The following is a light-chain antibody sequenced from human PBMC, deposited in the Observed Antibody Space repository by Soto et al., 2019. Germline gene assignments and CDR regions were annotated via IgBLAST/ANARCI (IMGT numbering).Light chain of an antibody. CDR3: QQYGTSEII. Sequence: VLTLSLGTLSLSPGERATLSCRASQSLTNSFIAWYQQRPGQAPRLLIYDTSSRASGIPDRFSGSGSGTDFTLTISRLETEDFAVFYCQQYGTSEIIFGQGTRLEI. CDR2: DTS. CDR1: QSLTNSF. J-gene: IGKJ5*01. V-gene: IGKV3-20*01.